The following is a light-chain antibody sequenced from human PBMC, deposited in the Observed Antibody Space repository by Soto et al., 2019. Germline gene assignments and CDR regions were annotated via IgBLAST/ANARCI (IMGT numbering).Light chain of an antibody. Sequence: QAVVTQPPAASGTPGQRVTISCSGGSSNIGSNSVNWFQQLPGTAPKLLIYTNNQRPSGVPGRFSGSKSGTSASLAISGLQSEDEGDYYCATWDDSLSGYVVFGGGTKLTVL. CDR2: TNN. V-gene: IGLV1-44*01. CDR1: SSNIGSNS. J-gene: IGLJ2*01. CDR3: ATWDDSLSGYVV.